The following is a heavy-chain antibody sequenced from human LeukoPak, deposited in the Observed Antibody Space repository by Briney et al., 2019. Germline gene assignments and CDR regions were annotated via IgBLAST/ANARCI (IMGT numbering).Heavy chain of an antibody. CDR3: ARDFMVRENWFDP. D-gene: IGHD3-10*01. Sequence: ASVKVSCKASGYTFTVYYMHWVRQAPGQGLEWMGWINPNSGGTNYAQKFQGRVTMTRDTSISTAYMELSRLRSDDTAVYYCARDFMVRENWFDPWGQGTLVTVSS. CDR2: INPNSGGT. V-gene: IGHV1-2*02. J-gene: IGHJ5*02. CDR1: GYTFTVYY.